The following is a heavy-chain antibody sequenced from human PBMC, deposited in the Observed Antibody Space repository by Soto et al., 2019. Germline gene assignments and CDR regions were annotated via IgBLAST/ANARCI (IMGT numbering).Heavy chain of an antibody. CDR1: GGSISSGGYY. V-gene: IGHV4-31*03. D-gene: IGHD5-18*01. Sequence: PSETLSLTCTVSGGSISSGGYYWSWIRQHPGKGLEWIGYIYYSGSTYYNPSLKSRVTISADTSKNQFSLKLSSVTAADTAVYYCASAWIQNTYNWFDPWGQGTLVTVSS. CDR2: IYYSGST. CDR3: ASAWIQNTYNWFDP. J-gene: IGHJ5*02.